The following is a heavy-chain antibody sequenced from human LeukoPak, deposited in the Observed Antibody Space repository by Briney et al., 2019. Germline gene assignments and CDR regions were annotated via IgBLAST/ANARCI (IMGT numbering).Heavy chain of an antibody. D-gene: IGHD3-22*01. CDR3: ARGGYYYDSRRGTFDI. J-gene: IGHJ3*02. V-gene: IGHV4-61*02. Sequence: SQTLSLTCTVSGGSISSGSYYWSWLRQPAGKGLEWIGRICTSGSTNYNPSLKSRVTISVDTSKNKFSLKLSSVTAADTAVYSCARGGYYYDSRRGTFDIWGQGTMVTVSS. CDR1: GGSISSGSYY. CDR2: ICTSGST.